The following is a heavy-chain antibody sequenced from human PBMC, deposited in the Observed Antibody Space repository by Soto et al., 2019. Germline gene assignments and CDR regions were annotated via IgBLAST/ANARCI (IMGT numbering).Heavy chain of an antibody. CDR1: GFTFNNYG. D-gene: IGHD6-13*01. V-gene: IGHV3-33*01. CDR3: ARRQIPPPTRGAANARGGMDV. CDR2: IWNDGSNN. Sequence: QVQLVESGGGVVQPGRSLRLSCAASGFTFNNYGMHLVRQAPGKGLEWLAVIWNDGSNNYYANSVKGRFTISRDNSKNTLYLQMRSLRAEDTAVYYCARRQIPPPTRGAANARGGMDVWGQGTTVTVSS. J-gene: IGHJ6*02.